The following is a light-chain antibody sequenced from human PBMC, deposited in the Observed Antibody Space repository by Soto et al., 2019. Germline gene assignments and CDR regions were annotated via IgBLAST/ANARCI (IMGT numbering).Light chain of an antibody. J-gene: IGKJ1*01. CDR3: QQSSSTPGT. CDR1: QSVSKY. CDR2: GAI. Sequence: DIQMTQSPSSLSASVGDRVTITCRASQSVSKYLNWYQQNPGKAPKLLIYGAISLHSGVPSRFSGCGSGSYYTLTISNLQPEDFSSYYCQQSSSTPGTFGQGTKVEIK. V-gene: IGKV1-39*01.